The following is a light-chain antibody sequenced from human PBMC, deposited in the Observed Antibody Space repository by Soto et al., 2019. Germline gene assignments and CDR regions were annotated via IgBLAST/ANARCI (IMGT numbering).Light chain of an antibody. V-gene: IGKV3-11*01. CDR3: QQRSNWPLS. CDR2: DAS. CDR1: QSVSSY. Sequence: EIVVTQSPATLSLSPGERATLSCRASQSVSSYLAWYQQKPGQAPRLLIYDASNRATGIPARFSGSGSGTDFTLTISSLEPEDFAVYYCQQRSNWPLSFGPGTKVDSK. J-gene: IGKJ3*01.